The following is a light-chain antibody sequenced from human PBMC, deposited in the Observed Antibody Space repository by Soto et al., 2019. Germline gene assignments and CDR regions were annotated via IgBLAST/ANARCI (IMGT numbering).Light chain of an antibody. CDR3: QQTDNFPLT. J-gene: IGKJ1*01. Sequence: DIQMTQSPSSVSASVGDRVTITCRASQGISNWLAWYQQRPGRAPKLLIYDASTLQSGVPSRFSGGGSGTDFTLTISSLQPEDYAIYYCQQTDNFPLTFGQGTKVEIK. CDR2: DAS. V-gene: IGKV1-12*01. CDR1: QGISNW.